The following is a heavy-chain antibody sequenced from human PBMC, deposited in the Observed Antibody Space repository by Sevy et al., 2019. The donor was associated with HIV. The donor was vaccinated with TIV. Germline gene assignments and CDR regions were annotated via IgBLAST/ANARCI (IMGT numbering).Heavy chain of an antibody. CDR1: GGTFSSYA. CDR2: IIPIFGTA. J-gene: IGHJ6*02. CDR3: AHREGYYYYGMDV. V-gene: IGHV1-69*13. Sequence: ASVKVSCKASGGTFSSYAISWVRQAPGQGLEWMGGIIPIFGTANYAQKFQGRVTITADESTSTDYMELSSLRSEDTAVYYCAHREGYYYYGMDVWGQGTTVTVSS.